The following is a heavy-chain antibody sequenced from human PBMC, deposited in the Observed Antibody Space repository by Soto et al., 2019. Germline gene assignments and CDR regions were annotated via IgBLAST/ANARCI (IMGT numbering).Heavy chain of an antibody. Sequence: GGSLRLSCAASGFTFSSYSMNWVRQAPGKGLEWVSYISSSSSTIYYADPVKGRFTISRDNAKNSLYLQMNSLRAEDTAVYYCASNRDIVSSGAFDIWGQGTTVTVSS. D-gene: IGHD2-15*01. CDR1: GFTFSSYS. CDR2: ISSSSSTI. CDR3: ASNRDIVSSGAFDI. V-gene: IGHV3-48*01. J-gene: IGHJ3*02.